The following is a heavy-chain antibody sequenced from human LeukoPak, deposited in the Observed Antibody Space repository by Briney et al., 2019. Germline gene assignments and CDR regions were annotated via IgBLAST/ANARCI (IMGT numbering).Heavy chain of an antibody. CDR2: IIPIFGTA. CDR1: GGTFSSYA. Sequence: SVKVSCKASGGTFSSYAISWVRQAPGQGLEWMGGIIPIFGTANYAQKFQGRVTITADESTSTAYMELSSLRFEDTAVYYCASAPDYDILTGYLEDYWGQGTLVTVSS. V-gene: IGHV1-69*13. CDR3: ASAPDYDILTGYLEDY. D-gene: IGHD3-9*01. J-gene: IGHJ4*02.